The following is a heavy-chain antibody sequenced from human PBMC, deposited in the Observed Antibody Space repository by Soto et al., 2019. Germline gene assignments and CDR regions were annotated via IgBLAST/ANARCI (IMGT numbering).Heavy chain of an antibody. V-gene: IGHV2-5*02. J-gene: IGHJ3*02. D-gene: IGHD6-13*01. CDR1: GFSLSTSGVG. CDR3: ALRPAYSSSWYAFDI. CDR2: IYWDDDK. Sequence: QITLKESGPTLVKPTQTLTLTCTFSGFSLSTSGVGVGWIRQPPGKALEWLALIYWDDDKRYSPSLKSRLTITKDTSKNQVVLTMTNMDPVDTATYCGALRPAYSSSWYAFDIWGQGTMVTVSS.